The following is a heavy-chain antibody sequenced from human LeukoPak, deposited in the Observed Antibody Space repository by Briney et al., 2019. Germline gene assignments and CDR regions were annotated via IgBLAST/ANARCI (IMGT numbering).Heavy chain of an antibody. Sequence: SETLSLTCTLSGGSMSSYYWSWIRQPPGKGLEWIGYIYYSGSTNYNPSLKSRVTISVDTSKNQFSLKLSSVTAADTAVYYCARAIAAAGMRFDYWGQGTLVTVSS. CDR3: ARAIAAAGMRFDY. V-gene: IGHV4-59*01. CDR1: GGSMSSYY. D-gene: IGHD6-13*01. J-gene: IGHJ4*02. CDR2: IYYSGST.